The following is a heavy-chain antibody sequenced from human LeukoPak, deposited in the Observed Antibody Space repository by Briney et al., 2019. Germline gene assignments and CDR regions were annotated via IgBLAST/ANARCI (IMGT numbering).Heavy chain of an antibody. V-gene: IGHV4-34*01. CDR1: GVSISSYY. D-gene: IGHD6-6*01. J-gene: IGHJ5*02. CDR2: INHSGGT. CDR3: ASLARGGNWFDP. Sequence: PSETLSLTCTVSGVSISSYYWSWIRQPPGKGLEWIGEINHSGGTNYNPSLKSRVTISVDTSKNQFSLKLSSVTAADTAVYYCASLARGGNWFDPWGQGTLVTVSS.